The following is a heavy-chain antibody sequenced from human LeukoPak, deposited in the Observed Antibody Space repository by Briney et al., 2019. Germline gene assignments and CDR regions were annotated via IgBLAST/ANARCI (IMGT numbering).Heavy chain of an antibody. Sequence: GGSLRLSCAASGFTFSVYSMSWVRQAPGKGLEWVSTISGSDGTTYYADSVKGRFTISRDNSKNTLYLQMNSLRAEDTAVYYCAKENTIFGVVTRFDYWGQGTLLAVSS. J-gene: IGHJ4*02. CDR1: GFTFSVYS. V-gene: IGHV3-23*01. CDR2: ISGSDGTT. D-gene: IGHD3-3*01. CDR3: AKENTIFGVVTRFDY.